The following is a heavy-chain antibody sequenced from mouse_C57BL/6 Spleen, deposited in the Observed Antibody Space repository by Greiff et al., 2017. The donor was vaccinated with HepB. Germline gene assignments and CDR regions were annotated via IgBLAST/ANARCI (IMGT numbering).Heavy chain of an antibody. CDR1: GYTFTSYW. V-gene: IGHV1-69*01. Sequence: QVQLQQSGAELVMPGASVKLSCKASGYTFTSYWMHWVKQRPGQGLEWIGEIDPSDSYTNYNQKFKGKSTLTVDKSSSTAYMQLSSLTSEDSAVYYCARRSYYGSSPWFAYWGQGTLVTVSA. J-gene: IGHJ3*01. CDR3: ARRSYYGSSPWFAY. CDR2: IDPSDSYT. D-gene: IGHD1-1*01.